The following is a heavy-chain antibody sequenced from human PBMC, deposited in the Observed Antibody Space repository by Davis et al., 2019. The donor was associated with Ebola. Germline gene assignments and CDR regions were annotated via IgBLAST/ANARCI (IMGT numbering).Heavy chain of an antibody. CDR1: EFTFSSYT. D-gene: IGHD3-22*01. V-gene: IGHV3-23*01. CDR2: ISSSGGST. Sequence: GESLKISCAASEFTFSSYTMGWVRQAPGKGLEWVSGISSSGGSTYYADSVKGRFTISRDNSKNTLYLQMSSLRAEDTAVYYCAKVWWLFGPLDYWGQGTLVTVSS. J-gene: IGHJ4*02. CDR3: AKVWWLFGPLDY.